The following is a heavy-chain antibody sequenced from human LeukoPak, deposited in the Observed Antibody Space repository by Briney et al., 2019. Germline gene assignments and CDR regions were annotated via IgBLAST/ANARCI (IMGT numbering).Heavy chain of an antibody. V-gene: IGHV3-23*01. CDR1: GFTFSSYA. J-gene: IGHJ4*02. D-gene: IGHD3-10*01. CDR2: ISGSGGST. Sequence: GGSLRLSCAASGFTFSSYAMSWVRQAPGKGLEWVSAISGSGGSTYYADSVKGRFTISRDNSKNTLYLQMNSLRAEDTAVYYCAKDLTHYYGSGSHDYWGQGTLVTVSS. CDR3: AKDLTHYYGSGSHDY.